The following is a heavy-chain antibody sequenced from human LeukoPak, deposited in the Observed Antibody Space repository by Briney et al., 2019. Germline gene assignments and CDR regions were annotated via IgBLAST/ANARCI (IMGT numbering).Heavy chain of an antibody. CDR1: GGSFSGYY. CDR2: INHSGST. Sequence: PSETLSLTCAVYGGSFSGYYWSWIRQPPGKGLERIGEINHSGSTNYNPSLKSRVTISVDTSKNQFSLKLSSVTAADTAVYYCARRLTGTTRLRNWGQGTLVTVSS. D-gene: IGHD1-7*01. V-gene: IGHV4-34*01. CDR3: ARRLTGTTRLRN. J-gene: IGHJ4*02.